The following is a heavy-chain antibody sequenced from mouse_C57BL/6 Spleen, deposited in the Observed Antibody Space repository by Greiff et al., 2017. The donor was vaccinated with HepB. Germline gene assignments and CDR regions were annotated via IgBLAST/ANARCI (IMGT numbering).Heavy chain of an antibody. Sequence: DVKLQESGPGLVKPSQSLSLTCSVTGYSITSGYYWNWIRQFPGNKLEWMGYISYDGSNNYNPSLKNRISITRDTSKNQFFLKLNSVTTEDTATYYCASHELGGYFDYWGQGTTLTVSS. CDR2: ISYDGSN. CDR1: GYSITSGYY. D-gene: IGHD1-3*01. CDR3: ASHELGGYFDY. J-gene: IGHJ2*01. V-gene: IGHV3-6*01.